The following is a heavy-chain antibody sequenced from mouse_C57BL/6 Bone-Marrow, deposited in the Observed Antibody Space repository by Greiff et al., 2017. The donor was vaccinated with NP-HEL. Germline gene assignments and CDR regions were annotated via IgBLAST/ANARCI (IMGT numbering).Heavy chain of an antibody. CDR2: IWTGGGT. J-gene: IGHJ3*01. CDR1: GFSLTSYA. V-gene: IGHV2-9-1*01. Sequence: QVQLQESGPGLVAPSQSLSITCTVSGFSLTSYAISWVRQPPGKGLEWLGVIWTGGGTNYNSALKSRLSISKDNSKSQVFLKMNSLQTDDTARYYCARNGGVYYGNPAWFAYWGQGTLVTVSA. CDR3: ARNGGVYYGNPAWFAY. D-gene: IGHD2-1*01.